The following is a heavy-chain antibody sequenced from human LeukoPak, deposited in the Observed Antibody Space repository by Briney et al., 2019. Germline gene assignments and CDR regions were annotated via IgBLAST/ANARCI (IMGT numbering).Heavy chain of an antibody. CDR3: AKDYYDFWSGDSDYYYYMDV. Sequence: PGRSLRLSCAASGFTFSSYGMHWVRQAPGKGLEWVAVIWYDGSNKYYADSVKGRFTISRDNSKNTLYLQMNSLRAEDTAVYYCAKDYYDFWSGDSDYYYYMDVWGKGTTVTVSS. V-gene: IGHV3-33*06. J-gene: IGHJ6*03. D-gene: IGHD3-3*01. CDR1: GFTFSSYG. CDR2: IWYDGSNK.